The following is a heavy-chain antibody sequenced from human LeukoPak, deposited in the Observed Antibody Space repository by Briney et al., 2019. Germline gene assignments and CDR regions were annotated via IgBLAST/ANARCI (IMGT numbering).Heavy chain of an antibody. V-gene: IGHV1-8*01. D-gene: IGHD3-10*01. Sequence: ASVKVSCKASGYTFTSYDINWVRQSTGQGLEWMGWMNPNSGNKGYAQKFQGRVTMTRNTSISTAYMELSSLRSEDTAVYYCAIVGELERSIDYWGQGTLVTVSS. CDR2: MNPNSGNK. J-gene: IGHJ4*02. CDR1: GYTFTSYD. CDR3: AIVGELERSIDY.